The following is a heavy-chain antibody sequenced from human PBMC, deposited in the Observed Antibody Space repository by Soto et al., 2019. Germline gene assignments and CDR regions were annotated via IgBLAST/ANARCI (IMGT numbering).Heavy chain of an antibody. CDR3: ARHARKGATIIGYGMDV. CDR1: GYSFTSYW. CDR2: IYPGDSDT. J-gene: IGHJ6*02. V-gene: IGHV5-51*01. D-gene: IGHD5-12*01. Sequence: GESLKISCKGSGYSFTSYWIGWVRQMPGKGLEWMGIIYPGDSDTRYSPSFQGQVTISADKSISTAYLQWSSLKASDTAMYYCARHARKGATIIGYGMDVWGQGTTVTVSS.